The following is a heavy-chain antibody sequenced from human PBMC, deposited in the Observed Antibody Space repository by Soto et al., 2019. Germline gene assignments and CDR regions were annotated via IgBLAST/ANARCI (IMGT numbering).Heavy chain of an antibody. Sequence: QVQLVQSGAEVKKPGSSVKVSCKASGGSLSNYGISWVRQAPGQGLEWMGAIIPVFGTPNYAQKFQDRVTITADESTTTVYMEVRSLTSEDTAVYYCARGDATKIVVTTYYAMDVWGQGTKVTGSS. CDR1: GGSLSNYG. CDR2: IIPVFGTP. CDR3: ARGDATKIVVTTYYAMDV. D-gene: IGHD3-22*01. J-gene: IGHJ6*02. V-gene: IGHV1-69*12.